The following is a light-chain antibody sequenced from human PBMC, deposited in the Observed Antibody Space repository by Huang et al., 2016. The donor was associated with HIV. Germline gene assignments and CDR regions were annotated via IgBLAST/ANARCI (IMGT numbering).Light chain of an antibody. CDR3: QQGYSALIT. V-gene: IGKV1-39*01. Sequence: DILLTQSPSSLSASVGDRVTITCRASQNINTYLNWYQQKPGKAPNLLIHAASTLQTGVPSRFSGSGAGTDFTLTVNSLQPEDAATYYCQQGYSALITFGQGTRLEIK. CDR1: QNINTY. J-gene: IGKJ5*01. CDR2: AAS.